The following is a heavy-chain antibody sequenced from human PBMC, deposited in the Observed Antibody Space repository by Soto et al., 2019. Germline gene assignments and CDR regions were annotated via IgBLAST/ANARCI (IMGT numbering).Heavy chain of an antibody. D-gene: IGHD3-3*01. J-gene: IGHJ6*02. V-gene: IGHV3-7*01. CDR1: GFTFSSYW. Sequence: GGSLRLSCAASGFTFSSYWMSWVRQAPGKGLEWVANIKQDGSEKYYVDSVKGRFTISRDNAKNSLYLQMNSLRAEDTAVYYCARINYDFWSGYYTGIIDYYYYGMDVWGRGTTVTVSS. CDR3: ARINYDFWSGYYTGIIDYYYYGMDV. CDR2: IKQDGSEK.